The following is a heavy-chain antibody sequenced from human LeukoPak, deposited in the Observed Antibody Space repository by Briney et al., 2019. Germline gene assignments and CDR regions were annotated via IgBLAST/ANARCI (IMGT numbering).Heavy chain of an antibody. D-gene: IGHD6-13*01. V-gene: IGHV3-11*06. Sequence: PGGSLRLSRAASGFTFSDYYMSWIRQAPGKGLEWVSYISRSSSYTNYADSVKGRFTISRDNAKNSLYLQMNSLRAEDTAVYYCARRNIAAEPSRFDPWGQGTLVTVSS. CDR1: GFTFSDYY. CDR2: ISRSSSYT. CDR3: ARRNIAAEPSRFDP. J-gene: IGHJ5*02.